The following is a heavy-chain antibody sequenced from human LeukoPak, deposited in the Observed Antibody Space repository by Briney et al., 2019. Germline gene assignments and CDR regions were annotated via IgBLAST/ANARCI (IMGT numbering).Heavy chain of an antibody. CDR2: IYTSGST. CDR1: GGSFSGYY. Sequence: SETLSLTCAVYGGSFSGYYWSWIRQPAGKGLEWIGRIYTSGSTNYNPSLKSRVTMSVDTSKNQFSLKLSSVTAADTAVYYCARFWVTTAFDIWGQGTMVTVSS. D-gene: IGHD4-11*01. J-gene: IGHJ3*02. V-gene: IGHV4-59*10. CDR3: ARFWVTTAFDI.